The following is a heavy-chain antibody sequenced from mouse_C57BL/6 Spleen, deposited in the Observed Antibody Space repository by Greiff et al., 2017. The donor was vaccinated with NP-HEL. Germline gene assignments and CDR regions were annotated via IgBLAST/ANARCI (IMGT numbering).Heavy chain of an antibody. D-gene: IGHD1-1*01. J-gene: IGHJ4*01. CDR2: IDPSDSET. CDR3: ARKIGGSSYDAMDY. CDR1: GYTFTSYW. Sequence: QVQLQQPGAELVRPGSSVKLSCKASGYTFTSYWMHWVKQRPIQGLEWIGNIDPSDSETHYNQKFKDKATLTVDKSSSTAYMQLSSLTSEDSAVYYCARKIGGSSYDAMDYWGQGTSVTVSS. V-gene: IGHV1-52*01.